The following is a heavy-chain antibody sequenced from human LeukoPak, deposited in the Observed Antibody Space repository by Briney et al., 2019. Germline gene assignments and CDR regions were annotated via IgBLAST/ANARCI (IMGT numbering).Heavy chain of an antibody. V-gene: IGHV1-2*02. Sequence: ASVKVSCKASGYMFAAYWVRQSPGLGLEWLGWINPNSGGTNYAQRFQGRVTMTSDTSTSTAYLELNGLRSDDTAVYFCARLNSGNLRGILYWGQGSLVTVS. J-gene: IGHJ4*02. CDR3: ARLNSGNLRGILY. CDR1: GYMFAAY. CDR2: INPNSGGT. D-gene: IGHD3-10*01.